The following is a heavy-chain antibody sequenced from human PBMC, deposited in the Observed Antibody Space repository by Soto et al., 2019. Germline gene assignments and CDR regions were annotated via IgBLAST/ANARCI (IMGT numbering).Heavy chain of an antibody. D-gene: IGHD5-12*01. J-gene: IGHJ6*02. V-gene: IGHV4-38-2*01. CDR2: IYHSGST. CDR3: ACAPNLGGYDFYYYYGMDV. CDR1: SYSISSGFY. Sequence: SETLSLTCAVSSYSISSGFYWGWIRQPPGKGLEWIGNIYHSGSTYYNPSLKSRVTISVDTSKNHFSLKLNSVTAEDTAVYYCACAPNLGGYDFYYYYGMDVWGQGTTVTVSS.